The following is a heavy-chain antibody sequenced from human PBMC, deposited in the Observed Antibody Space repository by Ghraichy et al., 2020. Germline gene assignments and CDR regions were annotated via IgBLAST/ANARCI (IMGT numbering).Heavy chain of an antibody. CDR1: GFNFYGYE. J-gene: IGHJ3*01. D-gene: IGHD4-17*01. CDR2: INTDGSIN. V-gene: IGHV3-48*03. CDR3: ARAQQYGDHEHDALDL. Sequence: GGSLRLSCVGSGFNFYGYEMNWVRQAPGKGPEWISYINTDGSINYFAASVTGRFIVSRDNSKKSLFLRMTNVRLEDTALYYCARAQQYGDHEHDALDLWGQGTMVVVSS.